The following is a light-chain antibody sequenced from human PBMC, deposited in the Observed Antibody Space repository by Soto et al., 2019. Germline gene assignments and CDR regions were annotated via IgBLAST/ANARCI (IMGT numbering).Light chain of an antibody. CDR3: QSYDSRLSVRV. Sequence: QSVLTQPPSESGAPGQRVTISCTGSSSNIGAGYDVHWYHQVPGTAPKLLIYGDSNRPSGVPDRFSGSKSGTSASLAITGLQAEDEADYYCQSYDSRLSVRVFGTGTKVTVL. J-gene: IGLJ1*01. CDR2: GDS. V-gene: IGLV1-40*01. CDR1: SSNIGAGYD.